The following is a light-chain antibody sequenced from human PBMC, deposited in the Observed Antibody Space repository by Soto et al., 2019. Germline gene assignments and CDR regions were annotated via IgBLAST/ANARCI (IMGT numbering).Light chain of an antibody. CDR1: TSNIGGNT. J-gene: IGLJ7*01. V-gene: IGLV1-44*01. CDR2: SNH. Sequence: QSVLTQPPSASATPGQRVTISCSGSTSNIGGNTVSWYQQLPGTAPKLLIYSNHQRPSGVPDRFSGSKSGTSASLAISGLQSEDEANYYCATWDDSLSDAVFGGGTQLTVL. CDR3: ATWDDSLSDAV.